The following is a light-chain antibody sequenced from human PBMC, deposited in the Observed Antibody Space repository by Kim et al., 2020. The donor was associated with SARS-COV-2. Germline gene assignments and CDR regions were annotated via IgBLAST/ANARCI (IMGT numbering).Light chain of an antibody. CDR2: DVS. Sequence: GQSVTISCTGTSSDVGGYNYVSWYQQHPGKVPKLMIYDVSKRPSGVPDRFSGSKSGNTASLTISGLQGEDEADYYCCSYAGSYTEVFGGGTQLTVL. J-gene: IGLJ2*01. V-gene: IGLV2-11*01. CDR3: CSYAGSYTEV. CDR1: SSDVGGYNY.